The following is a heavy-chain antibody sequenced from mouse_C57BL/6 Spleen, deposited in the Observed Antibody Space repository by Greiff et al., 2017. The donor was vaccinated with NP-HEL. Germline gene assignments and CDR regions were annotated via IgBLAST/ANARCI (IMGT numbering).Heavy chain of an antibody. V-gene: IGHV5-17*01. J-gene: IGHJ1*03. CDR3: ARHYSNWGYFDV. Sequence: EVKLMESGGGLVKPGGSLKLSCAASRFTFSDYGMHWVRQAPEKGLEWVAYISSGSSTIYYADTVKGRFTISRDNAKNTLFLQMTSLRSEDTAMYYCARHYSNWGYFDVWGTGTTVTVSS. D-gene: IGHD2-5*01. CDR1: RFTFSDYG. CDR2: ISSGSSTI.